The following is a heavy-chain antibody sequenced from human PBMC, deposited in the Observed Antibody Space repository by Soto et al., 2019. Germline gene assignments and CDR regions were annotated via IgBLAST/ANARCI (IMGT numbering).Heavy chain of an antibody. D-gene: IGHD6-6*01. J-gene: IGHJ4*02. CDR2: IIPIFGTA. V-gene: IGHV1-69*13. CDR1: GGTFSSYA. CDR3: ARDGPYSSSSSYYFDY. Sequence: SVKVSCKASGGTFSSYAISWVRQAPGQGLEWMGGIIPIFGTANYAQKFQGRVTITADESTSTAYMELGSLRSEDTAVYYCARDGPYSSSSSYYFDYWGQGTLVTVSS.